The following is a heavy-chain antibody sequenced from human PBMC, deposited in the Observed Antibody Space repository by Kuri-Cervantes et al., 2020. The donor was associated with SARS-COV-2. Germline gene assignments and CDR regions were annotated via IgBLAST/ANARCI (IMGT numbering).Heavy chain of an antibody. V-gene: IGHV4-61*01. Sequence: GSLRLSFIVSGGSVSSGSHYWSWIRQPPGKGLEWIGYIYYSGSTKYNPSLKSRVTMSVDTSKNQFSLKLNSVTPADTAVYYCARTLDYYGSGTYCFDYWGQGTLVTVSS. D-gene: IGHD3-10*01. CDR2: IYYSGST. CDR3: ARTLDYYGSGTYCFDY. CDR1: GGSVSSGSHY. J-gene: IGHJ4*02.